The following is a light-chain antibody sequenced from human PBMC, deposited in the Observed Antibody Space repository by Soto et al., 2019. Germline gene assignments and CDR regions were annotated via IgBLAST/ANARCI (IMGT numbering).Light chain of an antibody. CDR1: QDIRNF. Sequence: DIQMTQSPTSLSASVVYRVTSTCRASQDIRNFVAWYQQKPGKAPKLLNYAAYTLQSGVPSRFSGSGSGTEFTLNINSLQPEDVATYSCQKYSSVPVFGPGTKVEIK. J-gene: IGKJ3*01. CDR3: QKYSSVPV. CDR2: AAY. V-gene: IGKV1-27*01.